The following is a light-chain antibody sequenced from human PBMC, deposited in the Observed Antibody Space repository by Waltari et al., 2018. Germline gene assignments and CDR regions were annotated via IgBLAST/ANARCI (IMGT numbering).Light chain of an antibody. CDR1: QSVRRGY. CDR3: HQYGSAPPYT. CDR2: AAS. V-gene: IGKV3-20*01. Sequence: EIVLTQSPGTLSLSPGERATLSCRASQSVRRGYFAWYQQKPGQAPKLLIYAASSRAAGVPDRFSGSGSGTDFTLTVSRLEPEDFAVYYCHQYGSAPPYTFGQGTRLEIK. J-gene: IGKJ2*01.